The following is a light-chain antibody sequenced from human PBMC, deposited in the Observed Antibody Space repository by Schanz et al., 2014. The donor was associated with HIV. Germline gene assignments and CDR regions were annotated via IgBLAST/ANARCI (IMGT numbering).Light chain of an antibody. V-gene: IGKV3-15*01. CDR3: QQYGNLPFT. CDR1: QSVSTY. J-gene: IGKJ4*01. Sequence: IVLTQSSRTLSLSPGERATLSCRASQSVSTYLAWYHHKPGQTPRLLIYDASTRATGIPARFSGSGSGTDFTFTISSLQPEDIATYFCQQYGNLPFTFGGGTKVDIK. CDR2: DAS.